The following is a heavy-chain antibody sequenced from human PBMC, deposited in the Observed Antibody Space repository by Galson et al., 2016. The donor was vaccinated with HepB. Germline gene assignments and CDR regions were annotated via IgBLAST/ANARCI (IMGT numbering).Heavy chain of an antibody. Sequence: SLRLSCAASGFTFNTYAMNWVRQAPGKGLEWVSGISGSGGSAYYADSVKGRFTISRDNSKNTAHLQMDSLRAEDTAIYYCAKMTGYNGYDTTFDYWGQGTLVTVAS. V-gene: IGHV3-23*01. CDR1: GFTFNTYA. D-gene: IGHD5-12*01. CDR2: ISGSGGSA. J-gene: IGHJ4*02. CDR3: AKMTGYNGYDTTFDY.